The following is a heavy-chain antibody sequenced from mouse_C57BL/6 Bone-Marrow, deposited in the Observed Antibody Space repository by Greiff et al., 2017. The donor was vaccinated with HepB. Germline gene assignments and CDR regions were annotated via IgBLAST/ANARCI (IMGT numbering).Heavy chain of an antibody. V-gene: IGHV5-6*01. J-gene: IGHJ2*01. CDR2: ISSGGSYT. CDR1: GFTFSSYG. Sequence: VQLKESGGDLVKPGGSLKLSCAASGFTFSSYGMSWVRQTPDKRLEWVATISSGGSYTYYPDSVKGRFTISRDNAKNTLYLQMSSLKSEDTAMYYCARHTTYDYWGQGTTLTVSS. CDR3: ARHTTYDY. D-gene: IGHD1-1*01.